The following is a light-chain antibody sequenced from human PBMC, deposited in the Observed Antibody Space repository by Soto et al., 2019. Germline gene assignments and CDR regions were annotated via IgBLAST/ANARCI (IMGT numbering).Light chain of an antibody. Sequence: EVVMTQSPLSLPVTLGQPASISCRSSQSLAYIDGNTYLSWFQQRPGQSPRRLIYKGSNRESGAQDRFSGSGAGTDFTMKISREEAEDVGVYYCMQGTPWPPYTFGQGTKWEIK. V-gene: IGKV2-30*01. J-gene: IGKJ2*01. CDR2: KGS. CDR1: QSLAYIDGNTY. CDR3: MQGTPWPPYT.